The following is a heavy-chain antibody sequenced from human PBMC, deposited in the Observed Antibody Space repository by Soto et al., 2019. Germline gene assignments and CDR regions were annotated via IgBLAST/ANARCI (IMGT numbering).Heavy chain of an antibody. CDR1: GFTFSSYE. J-gene: IGHJ6*02. CDR3: EVLEVGVAKIAYGMDV. V-gene: IGHV3-48*03. D-gene: IGHD5-12*01. Sequence: GGSLRLSCAASGFTFSSYEMNWVRQAPGKGLEWVSYISSSGSTIYYADSVKGRFTISRDNAKNSLYLQMNSLRAEETAVYYCEVLEVGVAKIAYGMDVWGQGTTVTVSS. CDR2: ISSSGSTI.